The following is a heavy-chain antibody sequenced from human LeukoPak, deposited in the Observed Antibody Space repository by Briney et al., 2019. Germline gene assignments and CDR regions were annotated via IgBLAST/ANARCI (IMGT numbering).Heavy chain of an antibody. CDR1: GGSISSSSYY. Sequence: PSETLSLTCTVSGGSISSSSYYWGWIRQPPGKGLEWIGSIYYSGSTYYNPSLKSRVTISVDTSKNQFSLKLSSVTAADTAVYYCARGGGYSYGYSFFDYWGQGTLVTVSS. D-gene: IGHD5-18*01. CDR3: ARGGGYSYGYSFFDY. J-gene: IGHJ4*02. V-gene: IGHV4-39*07. CDR2: IYYSGST.